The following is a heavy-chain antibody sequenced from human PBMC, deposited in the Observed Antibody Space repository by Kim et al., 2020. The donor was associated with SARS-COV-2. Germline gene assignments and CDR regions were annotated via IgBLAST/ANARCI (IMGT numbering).Heavy chain of an antibody. CDR3: ATNPSITKAGWFDP. V-gene: IGHV1-24*01. D-gene: IGHD3-3*01. J-gene: IGHJ5*02. Sequence: YAQKFQGRVTMTEDTSTDTAYMELSRLRSEDTAVYYCATNPSITKAGWFDPWGQGTLVTVSS.